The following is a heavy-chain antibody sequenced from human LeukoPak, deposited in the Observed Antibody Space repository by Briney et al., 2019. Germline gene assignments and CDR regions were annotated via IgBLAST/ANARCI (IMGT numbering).Heavy chain of an antibody. D-gene: IGHD2-2*01. CDR1: GGTFSSYA. CDR2: IIPIFGTA. Sequence: SVKVPCKASGGTFSSYAISWVRQAPGQGLEWMGGIIPIFGTANYAQKFQGRVTITADESTSTAYMELSSLRSEDTAVYYCARDKIVVVPAGPYYYYGMDVWGQGTTVTVSS. J-gene: IGHJ6*02. CDR3: ARDKIVVVPAGPYYYYGMDV. V-gene: IGHV1-69*01.